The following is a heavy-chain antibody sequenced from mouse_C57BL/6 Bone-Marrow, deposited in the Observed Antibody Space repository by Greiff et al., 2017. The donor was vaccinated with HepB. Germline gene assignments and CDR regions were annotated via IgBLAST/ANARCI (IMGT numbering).Heavy chain of an antibody. Sequence: EVQLQESGPELVKPGDSVKISCKASGYSFTGYFMNWVMQSHGKSLEWIGRINPYNGDTFYNQKFKGKATLTVDKSSSTAHMELRSLTTEDSAVYYCARDDGYPLDDMDYWGQGTSVTVSS. J-gene: IGHJ4*01. CDR2: INPYNGDT. V-gene: IGHV1-20*01. D-gene: IGHD2-3*01. CDR3: ARDDGYPLDDMDY. CDR1: GYSFTGYF.